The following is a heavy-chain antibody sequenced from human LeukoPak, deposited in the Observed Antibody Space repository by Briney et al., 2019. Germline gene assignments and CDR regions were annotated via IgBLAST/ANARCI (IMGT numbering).Heavy chain of an antibody. D-gene: IGHD3-3*01. J-gene: IGHJ4*02. CDR2: IRSKANSYTT. CDR1: GFTFSRYA. CDR3: ARGVLWSGYFYFDY. Sequence: PGGSLRLSCAASGFTFSRYAISWVRQAPGKGLEWGGRIRSKANSYTTEYAASVKGRFTISRDDSKNSLYLQMNSLKAEDTAVYYCARGVLWSGYFYFDYWGQGTLVTVSS. V-gene: IGHV3-72*01.